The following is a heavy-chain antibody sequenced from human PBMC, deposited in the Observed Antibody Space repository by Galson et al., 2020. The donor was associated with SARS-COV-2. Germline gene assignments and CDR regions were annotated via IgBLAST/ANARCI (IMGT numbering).Heavy chain of an antibody. D-gene: IGHD6-13*01. CDR1: GGSISSSPYY. CDR2: MYYSGST. J-gene: IGHJ6*02. Sequence: SQTLSLTCTVSGGSISSSPYYWGWIRQPPGKGLEWIGSMYYSGSTYYNPSLKSRLTISVDTSKNQFSLKLGSVTAADTAVYYCARDRTSSWYDDHYYGMDVWGQGTTVTVSS. V-gene: IGHV4-39*07. CDR3: ARDRTSSWYDDHYYGMDV.